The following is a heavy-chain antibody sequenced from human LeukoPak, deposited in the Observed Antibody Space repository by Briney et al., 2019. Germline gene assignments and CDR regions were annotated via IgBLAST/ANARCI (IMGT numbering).Heavy chain of an antibody. CDR2: INAGNDNT. V-gene: IGHV1-3*01. D-gene: IGHD2-8*02. CDR3: ARDLGYCTGGSCYPNWFDP. Sequence: ASVKVSCKASGYTFTSYAMHWVRQAPGQRLEWMGWINAGNDNTKYSQKFQGRVTITRDTSASTAYMELSSLRSEDTAVYYCARDLGYCTGGSCYPNWFDPWGQGTLVTVSS. CDR1: GYTFTSYA. J-gene: IGHJ5*02.